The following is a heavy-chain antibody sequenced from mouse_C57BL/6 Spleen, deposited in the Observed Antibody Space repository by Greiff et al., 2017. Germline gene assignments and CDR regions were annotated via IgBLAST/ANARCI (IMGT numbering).Heavy chain of an antibody. CDR2: IYPSDSET. CDR1: GYTFTSYW. Sequence: QVQLQQPGAELVRPGSSVKLSCKASGYTFTSYWMDWVKQRPGQGLEWIGNIYPSDSETHYNQKFKDKATLTVDKSSSTAYMQLSSLTSEDSAVYYCARQYSKGYAMDYWGQGTSDTVSS. CDR3: ARQYSKGYAMDY. J-gene: IGHJ4*01. V-gene: IGHV1-61*01. D-gene: IGHD2-5*01.